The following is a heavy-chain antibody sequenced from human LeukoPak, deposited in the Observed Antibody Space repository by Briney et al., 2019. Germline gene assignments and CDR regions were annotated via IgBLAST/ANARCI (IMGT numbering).Heavy chain of an antibody. CDR1: GFSLSTYL. D-gene: IGHD2-21*01. J-gene: IGHJ3*02. V-gene: IGHV3-30*03. CDR2: ISYDGGNK. Sequence: PGGSLRLSCVASGFSLSTYLMHWVRQAPGKGLEWVAIISYDGGNKFYADSVKGRFTISRDNAKNSLYLQMNSLRVEDTAVYYCARSALYSNDAFDIWGQGTMVTVSS. CDR3: ARSALYSNDAFDI.